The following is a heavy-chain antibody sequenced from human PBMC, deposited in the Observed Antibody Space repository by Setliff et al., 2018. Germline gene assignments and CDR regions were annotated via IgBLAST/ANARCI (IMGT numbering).Heavy chain of an antibody. Sequence: PGGSLRLSCVASGFAFSTYGMHWVRQAPDKGLEWVAFIRYDGSYKYYADSVKGRFTISRDIAKNSLFLQMNSLRPEDTAVYYCAREVRPSFDDYWGQGTLVTVSS. CDR2: IRYDGSYK. V-gene: IGHV3-30*02. CDR1: GFAFSTYG. D-gene: IGHD1-1*01. CDR3: AREVRPSFDDY. J-gene: IGHJ4*02.